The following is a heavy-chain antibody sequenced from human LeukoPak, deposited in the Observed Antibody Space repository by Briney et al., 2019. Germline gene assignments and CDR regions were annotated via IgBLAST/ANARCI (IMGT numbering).Heavy chain of an antibody. CDR2: ISTSGTT. CDR1: GGSISSGSYY. V-gene: IGHV4-61*02. J-gene: IGHJ4*02. CDR3: ARWSAAANIGFDY. Sequence: SETLSLTCTVSGGSISSGSYYWSWIRQPAGKGLEWIGRISTSGTTNYNPSLKSRVTISGDTSKNQFSLKLSSVTAADTAVYYCARWSAAANIGFDYWGQGTLVTVSS. D-gene: IGHD6-13*01.